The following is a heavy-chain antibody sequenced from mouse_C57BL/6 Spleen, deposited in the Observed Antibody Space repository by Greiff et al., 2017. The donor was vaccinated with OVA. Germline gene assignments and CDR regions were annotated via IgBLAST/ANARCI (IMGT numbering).Heavy chain of an antibody. CDR3: ARLDSSGYYFDY. V-gene: IGHV1-69*01. CDR1: GYTFTSYW. Sequence: QVQLQQSGAELVMPGASVKLSCKASGYTFTSYWMHWVKQRPGQGLEWIGEIDPSDSYTNYNQKFKGKSTLTVDKSSSTAYMQLSSLTSEDSAVYYCARLDSSGYYFDYWGQGTTLTVSS. D-gene: IGHD3-2*02. CDR2: IDPSDSYT. J-gene: IGHJ2*01.